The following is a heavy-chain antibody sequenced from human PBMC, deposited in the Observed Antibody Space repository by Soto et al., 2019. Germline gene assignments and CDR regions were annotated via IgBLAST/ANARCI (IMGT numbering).Heavy chain of an antibody. D-gene: IGHD3-3*01. CDR1: GFTFSSYA. J-gene: IGHJ4*02. Sequence: QAQLEESGGGVVQPGMSLRLSCAASGFTFSSYAMHWVRQAPGKGLEWVAVISYDGSNKYYADSVKGRFTISRDNSKNTLYLQMNSPRTEDTAVYFCARDLSWIFRIIGPIDDWGQGSLVTVSP. V-gene: IGHV3-30*04. CDR3: ARDLSWIFRIIGPIDD. CDR2: ISYDGSNK.